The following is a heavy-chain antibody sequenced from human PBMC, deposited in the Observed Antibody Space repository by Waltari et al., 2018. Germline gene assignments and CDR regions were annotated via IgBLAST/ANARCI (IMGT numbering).Heavy chain of an antibody. Sequence: QVQLVESGGGVVQPGRSLRLSCEASEVTFSSYAMHWVRQAPGKGLEFVAVISYNARNIYYVDSVKGRFTISRDNSKKTLYLQMNSLRAEDTAVYYCARDYCDRTNCHGMDVWGQGTTVTVSS. J-gene: IGHJ6*02. CDR2: ISYNARNI. D-gene: IGHD3-22*01. V-gene: IGHV3-30*04. CDR3: ARDYCDRTNCHGMDV. CDR1: EVTFSSYA.